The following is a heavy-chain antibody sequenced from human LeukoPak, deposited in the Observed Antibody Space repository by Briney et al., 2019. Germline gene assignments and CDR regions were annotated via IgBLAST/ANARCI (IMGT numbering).Heavy chain of an antibody. CDR2: IYYSGST. J-gene: IGHJ4*02. CDR3: ARLDGDYTRLFDY. D-gene: IGHD4-17*01. Sequence: PSETLSLTCAVYGGSFSGYYWSWIRQPPGKGLEWIGSIYYSGSTYYNPSLKSRVTISVDTSKNQFSLKLSSVTAADTAVYYCARLDGDYTRLFDYWGQGTLVTVSS. CDR1: GGSFSGYY. V-gene: IGHV4-34*01.